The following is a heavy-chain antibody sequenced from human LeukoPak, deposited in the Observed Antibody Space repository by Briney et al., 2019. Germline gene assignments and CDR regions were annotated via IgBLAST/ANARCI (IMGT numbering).Heavy chain of an antibody. D-gene: IGHD6-13*01. CDR2: INHSGST. CDR1: GGSFSGYY. CDR3: ARGWYGYNWFDP. Sequence: NPSETLSLTCAVYGGSFSGYYWSWIRQPPGKGLEWIGEINHSGSTNYNPSLKSRVTISVDTSKNQFSLKLSSVTAADTAVYYCARGWYGYNWFDPWGQGTLVTVSS. V-gene: IGHV4-34*01. J-gene: IGHJ5*02.